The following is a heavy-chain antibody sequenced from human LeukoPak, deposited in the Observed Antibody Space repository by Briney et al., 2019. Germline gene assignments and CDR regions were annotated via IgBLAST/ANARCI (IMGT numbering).Heavy chain of an antibody. CDR3: AREIAAAGMINWFDP. Sequence: ASVKVSCKASGYTFTGYYMHWVRQAPGQGLEWMGWINPNSGGTNYAQKFQGRVTMTRDTSISTAYMELSRLRSDDTAVYYCAREIAAAGMINWFDPWGQGTLVTVSS. CDR1: GYTFTGYY. CDR2: INPNSGGT. D-gene: IGHD6-13*01. V-gene: IGHV1-2*02. J-gene: IGHJ5*02.